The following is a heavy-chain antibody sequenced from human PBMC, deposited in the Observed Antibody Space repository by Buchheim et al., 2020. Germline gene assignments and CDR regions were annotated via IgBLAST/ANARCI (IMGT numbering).Heavy chain of an antibody. J-gene: IGHJ4*02. V-gene: IGHV3-30*18. CDR1: GFTFRSYC. CDR2: ISYAGRNK. Sequence: QVQLVESGGGVVQPGRSLRLSCAASGFTFRSYCMHWVRPAPGKGLGWVAVISYAGRNKYYADSGKGRFTLSRDNSKNTLYLQMNSLRAEDTAVYYCAKDQAIYSSTGYFDYWGQGTL. CDR3: AKDQAIYSSTGYFDY. D-gene: IGHD4-11*01.